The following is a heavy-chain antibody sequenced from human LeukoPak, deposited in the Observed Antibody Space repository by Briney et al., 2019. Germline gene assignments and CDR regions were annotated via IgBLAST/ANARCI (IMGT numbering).Heavy chain of an antibody. CDR1: GGSISSSSYY. CDR3: ARLPGVLRYFDWLLPVGKNYYYYYMDV. D-gene: IGHD3-9*01. J-gene: IGHJ6*03. Sequence: SETLSLTCTVSGGSISSSSYYWAWIRQPPGKGLEWIGSIYYTGSTYYNPSLKSRVTISVDTSKNQFSLKLSSVTAADTAVYYCARLPGVLRYFDWLLPVGKNYYYYYMDVWGKGTTVTISS. CDR2: IYYTGST. V-gene: IGHV4-39*07.